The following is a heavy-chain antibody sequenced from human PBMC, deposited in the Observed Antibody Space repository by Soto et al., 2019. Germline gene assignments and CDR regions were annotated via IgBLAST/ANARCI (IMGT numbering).Heavy chain of an antibody. CDR1: GGSISSSNW. V-gene: IGHV4-4*02. D-gene: IGHD3-22*01. Sequence: SETLSLTCAVSGGSISSSNWWSWVRQPPGKGLEWIGEIYHSGSTNYNPSLKSRVTISVDKSKNQFSLKLSSVTAADTAVYYCAITYYYDSSGYYRVYYFDYWGQGTLVTVSS. J-gene: IGHJ4*02. CDR2: IYHSGST. CDR3: AITYYYDSSGYYRVYYFDY.